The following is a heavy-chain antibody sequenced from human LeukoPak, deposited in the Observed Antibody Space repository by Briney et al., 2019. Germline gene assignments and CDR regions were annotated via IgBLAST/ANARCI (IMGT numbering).Heavy chain of an antibody. CDR1: GYTFTGYY. CDR2: INPNSGDT. Sequence: ASVKVSCKASGYTFTGYYVHWVRQAPGQGLEWMGWINPNSGDTNYAQKFQGRVTMTRDTSISTAYMELSRLTSDDTAVYYCARDRVNWNDVGGLFDYWGQGTLVTVSS. V-gene: IGHV1-2*02. J-gene: IGHJ4*02. D-gene: IGHD1-1*01. CDR3: ARDRVNWNDVGGLFDY.